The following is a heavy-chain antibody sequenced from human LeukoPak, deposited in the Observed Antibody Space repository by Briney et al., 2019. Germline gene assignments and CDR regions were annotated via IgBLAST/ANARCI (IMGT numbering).Heavy chain of an antibody. D-gene: IGHD6-6*01. V-gene: IGHV3-23*01. J-gene: IGHJ4*02. CDR1: GLTFSNYV. Sequence: PGGSLRLSCAASGLTFSNYVMSWVRQAPGKGLEWVSAISSNGRSTYYADSVNGRFTVSRDNSKNTLYLQMNRLRAEDTAVYYCAKDLYSSSSDYWGQGTLVTVSS. CDR3: AKDLYSSSSDY. CDR2: ISSNGRST.